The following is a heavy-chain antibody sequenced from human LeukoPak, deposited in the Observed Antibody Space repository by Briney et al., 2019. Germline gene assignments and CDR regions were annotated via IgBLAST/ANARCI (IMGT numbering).Heavy chain of an antibody. CDR2: IWYDGSNK. CDR3: TANFDF. CDR1: GFNFSNYG. J-gene: IGHJ4*02. Sequence: GGSLRLSCAASGFNFSNYGMHWVRQPPGKGLEWVAVIWYDGSNKYYADSVKGRFTISRDNSKDTLYVQVNSLRAEDTAMYYCTANFDFWGQGTLVTVSS. V-gene: IGHV3-33*01. D-gene: IGHD2-21*02.